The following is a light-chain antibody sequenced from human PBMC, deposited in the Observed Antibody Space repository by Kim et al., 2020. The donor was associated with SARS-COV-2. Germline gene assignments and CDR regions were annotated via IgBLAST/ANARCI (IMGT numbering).Light chain of an antibody. Sequence: GKTAWITCGGHSMGSKSVHWYQQKRGQAPVLVTSYDKDRPSGIPERFSGSNSGNTATLTIISVEAWDEAEYFCQVWDSTSDHPGYVFGTGTKVTVL. V-gene: IGLV3-21*04. J-gene: IGLJ1*01. CDR3: QVWDSTSDHPGYV. CDR1: SMGSKS. CDR2: YDK.